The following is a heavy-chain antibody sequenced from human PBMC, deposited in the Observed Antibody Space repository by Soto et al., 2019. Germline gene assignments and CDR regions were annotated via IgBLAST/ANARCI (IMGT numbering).Heavy chain of an antibody. CDR1: GFTFRSYA. V-gene: IGHV3-30-3*01. CDR3: ARSFRGPFPALDY. J-gene: IGHJ4*02. Sequence: QVQLVESGGGVVQPGRSLRLSCTASGFTFRSYAMNWVRQAPGKGLEWVAVISYDGSNKYYADSVKGRFTISRDNSKNKLYLKMISLRAEDTAVYYCARSFRGPFPALDYWGQGTLVTVSS. CDR2: ISYDGSNK. D-gene: IGHD2-2*01.